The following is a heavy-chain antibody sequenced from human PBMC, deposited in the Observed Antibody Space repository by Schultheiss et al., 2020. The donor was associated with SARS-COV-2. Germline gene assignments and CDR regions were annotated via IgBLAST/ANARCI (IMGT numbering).Heavy chain of an antibody. J-gene: IGHJ4*02. Sequence: GGSLRLSCAASGFSFSRYWMHWVRQAPGRGLVWVSRTNSRGTDTTYADSVKGRFTVSRDNDKNTLFLQMTALTTEDTAVYFCAREGNNRGDVTDFWGQGTLVTVSS. CDR3: AREGNNRGDVTDF. CDR1: GFSFSRYW. CDR2: TNSRGTDT. V-gene: IGHV3-74*01. D-gene: IGHD1/OR15-1a*01.